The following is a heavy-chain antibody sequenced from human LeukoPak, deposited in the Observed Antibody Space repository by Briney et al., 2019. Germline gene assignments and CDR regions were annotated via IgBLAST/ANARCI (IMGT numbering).Heavy chain of an antibody. J-gene: IGHJ4*02. CDR1: GGSFSGYY. CDR2: INHSGST. D-gene: IGHD6-6*01. Sequence: ETLSLTCAVYGGSFSGYYWSWIRQPPGKGLEWIGEINHSGSTSYNPSLKSRVTISVDTSKNQFSLKLSSVTAADTAVYYCARGKAGSSSYKSYFDYWGQGTLVTVSS. V-gene: IGHV4-34*01. CDR3: ARGKAGSSSYKSYFDY.